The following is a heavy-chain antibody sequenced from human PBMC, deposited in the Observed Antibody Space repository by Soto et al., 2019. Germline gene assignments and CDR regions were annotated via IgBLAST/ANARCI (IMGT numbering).Heavy chain of an antibody. J-gene: IGHJ6*02. V-gene: IGHV4-39*01. Sequence: SETLSLTCTVSGGSISSSSYYWGWIRQPPGKGLEWIGSIYYSGSTYYNPSLKSRVTISVDTSKNQFSLKLSSVTAADTAVYYCARHVRMGMVVRGVIYYYYGMDVWGQGTTVTAP. D-gene: IGHD3-10*01. CDR2: IYYSGST. CDR1: GGSISSSSYY. CDR3: ARHVRMGMVVRGVIYYYYGMDV.